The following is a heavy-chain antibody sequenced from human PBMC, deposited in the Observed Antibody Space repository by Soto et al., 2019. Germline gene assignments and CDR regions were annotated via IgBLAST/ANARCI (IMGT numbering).Heavy chain of an antibody. CDR3: AHRLGQSGSNWDSGAYDF. CDR2: IYWDDDK. CDR1: GFSLRTSGAG. J-gene: IGHJ3*01. D-gene: IGHD3-10*01. V-gene: IGHV2-5*02. Sequence: QITLKESGPTLVKPTQTLTVTCTFSGFSLRTSGAGVGWIRQPPGKALEWLAVIYWDDDKYYSPSLKSRLTVIKDSSKNQVVLIMTNADPVDTATYYCAHRLGQSGSNWDSGAYDFWGEGTMVTVSS.